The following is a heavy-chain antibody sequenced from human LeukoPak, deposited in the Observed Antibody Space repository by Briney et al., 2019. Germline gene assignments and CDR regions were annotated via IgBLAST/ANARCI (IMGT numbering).Heavy chain of an antibody. CDR3: AIGLGYGSGWYLY. J-gene: IGHJ4*02. Sequence: PSETLSLTCAVSGYSFSSGYSWGWIRQPPGKGLEWIGSIYHSGSTYYNPSLKSRVTISVDTSKNQFSLKLSSVTAADTAVYHCAIGLGYGSGWYLYWGQGTLVTVSS. D-gene: IGHD6-19*01. V-gene: IGHV4-38-2*01. CDR2: IYHSGST. CDR1: GYSFSSGYS.